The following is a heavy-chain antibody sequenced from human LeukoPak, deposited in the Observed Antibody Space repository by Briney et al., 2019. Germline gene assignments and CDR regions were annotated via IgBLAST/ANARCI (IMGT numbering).Heavy chain of an antibody. D-gene: IGHD3-16*01. J-gene: IGHJ4*02. V-gene: IGHV4-39*07. CDR1: GGSISSSSYY. Sequence: SETLSLTCTVSGGSISSSSYYWSWIRQPPGKGLEWIGEINHSGSTNYNPSLKSRVTISVDTSKNQFSLKLSSVTAADTAVYYCARVRGITFGGVNPIDYWGQGTLVTVSS. CDR3: ARVRGITFGGVNPIDY. CDR2: INHSGST.